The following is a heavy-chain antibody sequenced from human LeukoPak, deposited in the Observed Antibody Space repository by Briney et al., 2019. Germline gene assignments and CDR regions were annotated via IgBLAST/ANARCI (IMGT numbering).Heavy chain of an antibody. D-gene: IGHD3-22*01. CDR3: ARLPTFYYDSSGYHYDY. V-gene: IGHV3-23*01. CDR1: GFTFYNYA. J-gene: IGHJ4*02. CDR2: TAGSGISK. Sequence: GGSLRLSCVASGFTFYNYAMSWVRQAPGRGLEWASSTAGSGISKDYADSVKGQFTISKDKSKNTLYLQMDNLRAEDTGVYFCARLPTFYYDSSGYHYDYWGQGTLVTVSS.